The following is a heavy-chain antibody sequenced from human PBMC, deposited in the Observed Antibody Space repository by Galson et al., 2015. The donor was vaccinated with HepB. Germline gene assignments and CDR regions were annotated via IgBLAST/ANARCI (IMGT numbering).Heavy chain of an antibody. CDR2: IIPIFGTA. CDR3: ARAIGRIAAAGRYFDY. D-gene: IGHD6-13*01. J-gene: IGHJ4*02. V-gene: IGHV1-69*13. CDR1: GGTFSSYA. Sequence: SVKVSCKASGGTFSSYAISWVRQAPGQGLEWMGGIIPIFGTANYAQKFQGRVTITADGSTSTAYMELGSLRSEDTAVYYCARAIGRIAAAGRYFDYWGQVTLVTVSS.